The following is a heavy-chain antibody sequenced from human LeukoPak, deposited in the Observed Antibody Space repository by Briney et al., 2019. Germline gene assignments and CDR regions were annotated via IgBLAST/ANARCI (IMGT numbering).Heavy chain of an antibody. Sequence: GGSLRLSCAASGFTFSSYEMNWVRQAPGKGLEWVSYISSSGSTIYYADSVKGRFTISRDNAKNSLYLQMNSLRAEDTAVCYCARGRSYCSGGSCYELDYWGQGTLVTVSS. J-gene: IGHJ4*02. CDR3: ARGRSYCSGGSCYELDY. V-gene: IGHV3-48*03. D-gene: IGHD2-15*01. CDR1: GFTFSSYE. CDR2: ISSSGSTI.